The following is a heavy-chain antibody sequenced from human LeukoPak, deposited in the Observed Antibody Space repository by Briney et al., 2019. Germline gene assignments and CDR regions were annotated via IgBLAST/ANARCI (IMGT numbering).Heavy chain of an antibody. CDR3: VRGETPGSFSDY. Sequence: SETLSLTCTVSGGSISSYYWSWIRQPPGKGLEWIGYIYYSGSTNYNPSLKSRVTISVDTSKNQFSLRLNSVTAADTAVYYCVRGETPGSFSDYWGQGTLVTVSS. D-gene: IGHD3-10*01. V-gene: IGHV4-59*01. J-gene: IGHJ4*02. CDR1: GGSISSYY. CDR2: IYYSGST.